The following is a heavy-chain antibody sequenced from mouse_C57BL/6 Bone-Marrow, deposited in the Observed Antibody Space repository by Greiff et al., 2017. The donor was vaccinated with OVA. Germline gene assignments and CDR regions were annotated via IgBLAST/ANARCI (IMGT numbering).Heavy chain of an antibody. CDR3: VGGTRDWYFDV. Sequence: VQLQQSGPELVKPGASVKMSCKASGYTFTDYNMHWVKQSHGKSLEWIGYINPNNGGTSYNQKFKGKATLTVNKSSSTAYMELRSLTSEDSAVYNCVGGTRDWYFDVWGTGTTVTVSS. V-gene: IGHV1-22*01. J-gene: IGHJ1*03. CDR2: INPNNGGT. CDR1: GYTFTDYN. D-gene: IGHD3-3*01.